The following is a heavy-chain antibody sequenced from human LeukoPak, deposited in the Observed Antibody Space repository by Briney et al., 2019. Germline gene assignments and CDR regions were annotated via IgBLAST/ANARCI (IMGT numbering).Heavy chain of an antibody. Sequence: SETLSLTCTVSGGSISSGGYYRRWIRQHPGKGLKWIGHIYYSGSTYYNPSLKSRVTISVDTSKNQFSLKLSSVTAADTAVYYCARVGVDTATEHAFDIWGQGTMVTVSS. V-gene: IGHV4-31*03. CDR3: ARVGVDTATEHAFDI. CDR2: IYYSGST. CDR1: GGSISSGGYY. J-gene: IGHJ3*02. D-gene: IGHD5-18*01.